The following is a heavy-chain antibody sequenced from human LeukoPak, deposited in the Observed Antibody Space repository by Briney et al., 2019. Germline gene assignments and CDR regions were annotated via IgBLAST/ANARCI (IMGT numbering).Heavy chain of an antibody. V-gene: IGHV4-31*03. CDR3: AREAYYYDSIGYYLTYFDY. D-gene: IGHD3-22*01. Sequence: SQTLSLTCTVSGGSISSGGYYWSWIRQHPGKGLEWIGYIYYSGSTYYNPSLKSRVTISVDTSKNQFSLKLSSVTAADTAVYYCAREAYYYDSIGYYLTYFDYWGQGTLVTVSS. CDR1: GGSISSGGYY. J-gene: IGHJ4*02. CDR2: IYYSGST.